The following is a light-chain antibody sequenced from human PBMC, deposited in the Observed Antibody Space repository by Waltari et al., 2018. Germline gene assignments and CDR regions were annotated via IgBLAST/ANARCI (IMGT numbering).Light chain of an antibody. V-gene: IGKV3-20*01. Sequence: EIVLTQSPGTLSLSPGERATLSCRASQTPNFLAWYQQKPGQAPRLLIYETSTRAIGIADRFSGSGSGTDFTLTISRLEPEDFAVYYCQQYGPSPLYTFGRGTKVEI. CDR3: QQYGPSPLYT. J-gene: IGKJ2*01. CDR1: QTPNF. CDR2: ETS.